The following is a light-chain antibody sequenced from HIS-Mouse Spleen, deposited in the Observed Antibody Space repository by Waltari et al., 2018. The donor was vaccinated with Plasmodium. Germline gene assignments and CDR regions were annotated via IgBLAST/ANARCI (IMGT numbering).Light chain of an antibody. Sequence: EIVMTQSPATLSVSPGERATLSCRASQSVSSNLAWYQQKPGQAPRLLIYGASTRATGSPARFSGSGSGTEFTLTISSMQSEDFAVDYCQQYNNWPPTFGQGTKVEIK. CDR3: QQYNNWPPT. V-gene: IGKV3-15*01. CDR2: GAS. J-gene: IGKJ1*01. CDR1: QSVSSN.